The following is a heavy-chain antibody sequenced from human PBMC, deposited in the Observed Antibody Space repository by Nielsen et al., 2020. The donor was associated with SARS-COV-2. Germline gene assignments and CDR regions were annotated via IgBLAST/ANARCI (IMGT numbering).Heavy chain of an antibody. Sequence: GESLKISCAASGFTFSSYWMSWVRQAPGKGLEWVANIKQDGSEKYYVDSVKGRFTIPRDNAKNSLYLQMNSLRAEDTAVYYCARGYCSGGSCYSDYWGQGTLVTVSS. J-gene: IGHJ4*02. CDR1: GFTFSSYW. CDR2: IKQDGSEK. CDR3: ARGYCSGGSCYSDY. D-gene: IGHD2-15*01. V-gene: IGHV3-7*03.